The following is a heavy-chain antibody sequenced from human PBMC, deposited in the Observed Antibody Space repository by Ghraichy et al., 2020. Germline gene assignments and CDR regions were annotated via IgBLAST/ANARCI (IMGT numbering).Heavy chain of an antibody. J-gene: IGHJ5*02. CDR2: IITHNGNT. Sequence: ASVKVSCKASGYTFTTYGIAWVRQAPGQGLEWMGWIITHNGNTKFAQKFQGRVIMTTDTSTSRVYMELRSLRSDDTAVYYCARVAAAGTEPFGSRFDPWGQGSLVTVSS. V-gene: IGHV1-18*04. CDR3: ARVAAAGTEPFGSRFDP. CDR1: GYTFTTYG. D-gene: IGHD6-13*01.